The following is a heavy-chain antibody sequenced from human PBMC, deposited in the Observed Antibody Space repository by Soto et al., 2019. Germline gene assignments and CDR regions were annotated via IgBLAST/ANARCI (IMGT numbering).Heavy chain of an antibody. D-gene: IGHD5-18*01. Sequence: GGSLRLSCAASKFTFSSYEMNWVRQAPGKXLEWVSYISSSGSTIYYAASVKGRLTISRDNAKNSLYLQMNSLRAEDTAVYYCDLIRSSYGPRNYYYYGMDVWGQGPTVSVSS. CDR3: DLIRSSYGPRNYYYYGMDV. V-gene: IGHV3-48*03. CDR2: ISSSGSTI. J-gene: IGHJ6*02. CDR1: KFTFSSYE.